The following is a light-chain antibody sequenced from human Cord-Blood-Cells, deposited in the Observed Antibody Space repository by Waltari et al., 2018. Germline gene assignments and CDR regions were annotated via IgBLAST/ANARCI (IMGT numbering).Light chain of an antibody. J-gene: IGKJ1*01. CDR2: LGS. CDR3: MQALQTPT. V-gene: IGKV2-28*01. CDR1: QSLLHSNGYNY. Sequence: DIVMTQSPLSLPVTPGEPASISYRSSQSLLHSNGYNYLDWYLQKPGQSPQLLIYLGSNRDSGVPDRFSGSGSGTDFTLKISRVEAEDVGVYYCMQALQTPTFGQGTKVEIK.